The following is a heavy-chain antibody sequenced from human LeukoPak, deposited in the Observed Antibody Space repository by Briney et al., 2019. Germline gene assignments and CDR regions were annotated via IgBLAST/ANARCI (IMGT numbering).Heavy chain of an antibody. J-gene: IGHJ4*02. CDR3: TRAYWIGFHFDS. D-gene: IGHD3-3*01. CDR2: IYYSGTT. V-gene: IGHV4-30-4*08. Sequence: PSETLSLTCAVYGGSFSGYYWSWIRQPPGKGLEYIGYIYYSGTTYYNPSLKSRITMSVDMSANQFSLRLTSVSAAGTAVYYCTRAYWIGFHFDSWGQGILVSVSS. CDR1: GGSFSGYY.